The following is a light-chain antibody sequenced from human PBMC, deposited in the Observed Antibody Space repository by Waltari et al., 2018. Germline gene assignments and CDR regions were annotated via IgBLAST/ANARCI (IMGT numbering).Light chain of an antibody. CDR2: GAS. CDR3: QQHYRLPGT. CDR1: QSISRY. J-gene: IGKJ1*01. V-gene: IGKV3-20*01. Sequence: IMLPQSPGHLSLSPGQRATLPCRASQSISRYLTWYQQKPGKAPTLLIYGASTWASGVPDRFSGSESGTDFSLTISRLEPEDSAVYYCQQHYRLPGTFGQGTKVEIK.